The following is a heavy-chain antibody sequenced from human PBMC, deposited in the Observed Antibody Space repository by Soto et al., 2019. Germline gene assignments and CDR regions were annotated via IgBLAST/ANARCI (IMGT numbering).Heavy chain of an antibody. CDR2: ISYDGRNK. J-gene: IGHJ6*02. CDR1: KFTFRSYT. V-gene: IGHV3-30*04. D-gene: IGHD3-22*01. CDR3: ARDRHYHYSSGYSYYYFYGMDV. Sequence: GGSLRLSCAASKFTFRSYTVHWVRQAPGKGLEWVAVISYDGRNKYYADSVKGRFTISRDNSKNTLYLQVNSLRAEDTAVYYCARDRHYHYSSGYSYYYFYGMDVCGQGTTGTVSS.